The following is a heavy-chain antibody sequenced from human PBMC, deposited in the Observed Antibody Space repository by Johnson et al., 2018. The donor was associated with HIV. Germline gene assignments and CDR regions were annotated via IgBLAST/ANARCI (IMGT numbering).Heavy chain of an antibody. CDR1: GFTFGDYA. Sequence: VQLVESGGGLVQPGRSLRLSCTGSGFTFGDYAMNWVRQAPGKGLQWVGFIRTKAYGGATEYAAYVKGRFTISRDDSKNTLFLQMNSLRADDTAMYYCATSTASDALDIWGQGTMVTVSS. J-gene: IGHJ3*02. V-gene: IGHV3-49*04. CDR3: ATSTASDALDI. CDR2: IRTKAYGGAT.